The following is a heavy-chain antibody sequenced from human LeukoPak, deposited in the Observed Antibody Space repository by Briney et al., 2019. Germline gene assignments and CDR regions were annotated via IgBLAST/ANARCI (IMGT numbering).Heavy chain of an antibody. V-gene: IGHV3-9*03. CDR2: ISWNSGSI. J-gene: IGHJ3*02. D-gene: IGHD2-2*01. CDR3: AKDLHGGDSSTSGPLDI. Sequence: GGSLRLSCAASGFTFDDYAMHWVRQAPGKGLEWVSGISWNSGSIGYADSVKGRFTISRDNAKNSLYLQMNSLRAEDMALYYCAKDLHGGDSSTSGPLDIWGQGAMVTVSS. CDR1: GFTFDDYA.